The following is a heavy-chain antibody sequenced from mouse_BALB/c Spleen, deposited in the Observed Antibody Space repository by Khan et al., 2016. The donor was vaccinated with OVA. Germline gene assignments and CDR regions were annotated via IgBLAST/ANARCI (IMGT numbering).Heavy chain of an antibody. D-gene: IGHD2-14*01. Sequence: EVKLLESGPSLVKPSQTLSLTCSVTGDSITSGYWSWIRKFPGNKLEYMGYIIYTGNTYYNPSLKSRISITRHTSKNQYYLQLNSVTTEDIATYYCARSTYRYAFAYWGQGTLVTVSA. V-gene: IGHV3-8*02. CDR1: GDSITSGY. J-gene: IGHJ3*01. CDR3: ARSTYRYAFAY. CDR2: IIYTGNT.